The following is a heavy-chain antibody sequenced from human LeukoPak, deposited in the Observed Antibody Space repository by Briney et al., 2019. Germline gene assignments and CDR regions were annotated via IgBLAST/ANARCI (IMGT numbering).Heavy chain of an antibody. CDR3: ARLPRYYYFDY. CDR2: ISYSGSV. V-gene: IGHV4-59*08. D-gene: IGHD5-18*01. J-gene: IGHJ4*02. Sequence: SETLSLTCAVSGGSISAYYWSWIRQPPGKGLEWIGYISYSGSVNYNPSLKSRLTISLDTSKNQFSLKLRSVTAADTAVYYCARLPRYYYFDYWGQGTLVTVSS. CDR1: GGSISAYY.